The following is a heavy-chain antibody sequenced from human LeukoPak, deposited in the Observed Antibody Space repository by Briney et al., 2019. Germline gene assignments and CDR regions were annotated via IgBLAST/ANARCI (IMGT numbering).Heavy chain of an antibody. CDR2: IYPGDSDT. CDR3: ARPESDCGGDCYSEYFQH. J-gene: IGHJ1*01. D-gene: IGHD2-21*02. CDR1: GSRFTSYW. Sequence: GESLEISCKGSGSRFTSYWIGWVRQLPEKGLEWMGIIYPGDSDTRYSPSFQGQVTISADKSISTAYLQWSSLKASDTAMYYCARPESDCGGDCYSEYFQHWGQGTLVTVSS. V-gene: IGHV5-51*01.